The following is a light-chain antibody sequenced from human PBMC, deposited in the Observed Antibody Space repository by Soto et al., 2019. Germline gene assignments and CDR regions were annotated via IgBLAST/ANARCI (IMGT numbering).Light chain of an antibody. J-gene: IGLJ2*01. CDR3: SSYTSSSTLV. Sequence: QSALTQPASVSGSPGQSIAISCTGSSSDVGGYSYVSWYQQHPGKAPKLMIYDVSNRPSGVSDRFSGSRSGNTASLTISGLQAEDEADYYCSSYTSSSTLVFGGGTHLTVL. CDR1: SSDVGGYSY. V-gene: IGLV2-14*01. CDR2: DVS.